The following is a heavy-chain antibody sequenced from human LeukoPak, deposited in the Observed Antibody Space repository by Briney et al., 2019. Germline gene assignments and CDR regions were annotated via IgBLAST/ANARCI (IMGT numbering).Heavy chain of an antibody. V-gene: IGHV1-18*01. CDR3: ARATMIVVFDAFDI. J-gene: IGHJ3*02. D-gene: IGHD3-22*01. Sequence: ASVKVSCKASGYTFTSYGISWVRQAPGQGLEWMGWISAYNGNTNYAQKLQGRVTMTTDTSTSTAYMELRSLRSDDTAVYYCARATMIVVFDAFDIWGQGTMVTVSS. CDR1: GYTFTSYG. CDR2: ISAYNGNT.